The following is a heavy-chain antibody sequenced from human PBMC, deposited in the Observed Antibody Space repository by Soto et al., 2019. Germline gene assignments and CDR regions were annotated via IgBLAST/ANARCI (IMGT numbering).Heavy chain of an antibody. CDR2: ISAHNGNT. V-gene: IGHV1-18*01. J-gene: IGHJ4*02. CDR1: GYAFTTCG. CDR3: ARGRYGDY. D-gene: IGHD1-1*01. Sequence: QVHLVQSGAEVKKPGASVKVAFKGSGYAFTTCGITWVRQAPGQGLEWMGWISAHNGNTNYAQKLQGRVTVTRDTSTSTAYMELRSLRSDDTAVYYCARGRYGDYWGQGALVTFSS.